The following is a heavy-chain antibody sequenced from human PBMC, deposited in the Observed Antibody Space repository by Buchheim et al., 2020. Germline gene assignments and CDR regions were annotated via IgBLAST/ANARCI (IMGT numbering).Heavy chain of an antibody. CDR2: ISGSGGST. V-gene: IGHV3-23*01. D-gene: IGHD6-25*01. J-gene: IGHJ4*02. CDR1: GLTFSSYA. CDR3: AKRPRLPGEFDY. Sequence: EVQLLESGGGLVQPGGSLRLSCAASGLTFSSYAMSWVRQAPGKGLEWVSAISGSGGSTYYADSLMGRFTISRDNSKKTLDLQMNSLRAEDTAVYYCAKRPRLPGEFDYWGQGTL.